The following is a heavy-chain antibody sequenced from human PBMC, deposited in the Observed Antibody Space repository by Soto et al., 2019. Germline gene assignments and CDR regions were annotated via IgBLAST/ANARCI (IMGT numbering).Heavy chain of an antibody. V-gene: IGHV1-2*06. CDR3: TRTGTREVFDY. Sequence: ASVKVSCKASGYTFTDYYIHWVRQAPGQGLEWMGRINPNSGDTDYAQNFQGRVTMTRDTPINTAFVDLSGLTSDDTAVYYCTRTGTREVFDYWGQGTLVTVSS. CDR2: INPNSGDT. D-gene: IGHD1-7*01. CDR1: GYTFTDYY. J-gene: IGHJ4*02.